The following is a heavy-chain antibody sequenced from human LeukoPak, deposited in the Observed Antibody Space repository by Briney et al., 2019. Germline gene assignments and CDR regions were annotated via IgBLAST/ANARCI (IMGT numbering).Heavy chain of an antibody. CDR1: GFTFSSYA. CDR2: ISGSGGST. Sequence: GGSLRLSCAASGFTFSSYAMSWVRQAPGKGLEWVSAISGSGGSTYYADSVKGRFTIFRDNSKNTLYLQMNSLRAEDTAVYYCAKDLYPPSPGIAAAGFFDYWGQGTLVTVSS. D-gene: IGHD6-13*01. J-gene: IGHJ4*02. CDR3: AKDLYPPSPGIAAAGFFDY. V-gene: IGHV3-23*01.